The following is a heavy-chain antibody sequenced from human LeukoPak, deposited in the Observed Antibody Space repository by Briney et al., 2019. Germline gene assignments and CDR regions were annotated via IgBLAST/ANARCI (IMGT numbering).Heavy chain of an antibody. J-gene: IGHJ1*01. CDR1: GGSFSGYY. CDR2: INHSGST. V-gene: IGHV4-34*01. CDR3: ARHPRGYCSSTSCYTPRSLYFQH. Sequence: LETLSLTCAVYGGSFSGYYWSWIRQPPGKGLEWIGEINHSGSTNYNPSLKSRVTISVDTSKNQFSLKLSSVTAADTAVYYCARHPRGYCSSTSCYTPRSLYFQHWGQGTLVTVSS. D-gene: IGHD2-2*02.